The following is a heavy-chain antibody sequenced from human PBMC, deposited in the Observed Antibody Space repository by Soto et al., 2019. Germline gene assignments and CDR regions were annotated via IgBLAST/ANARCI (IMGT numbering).Heavy chain of an antibody. Sequence: ASETLSLTCTVSGGSISSSSYYWGWIRQPPGKGLEWIGSIYYSGSTYYNPSLKSRVTISVDTSKNQFSLKLSSVTAADTAVYYCARHEGYCSSTSCHPPFDPWGQGTLVTSPQ. CDR1: GGSISSSSYY. CDR2: IYYSGST. V-gene: IGHV4-39*01. CDR3: ARHEGYCSSTSCHPPFDP. D-gene: IGHD2-2*01. J-gene: IGHJ5*02.